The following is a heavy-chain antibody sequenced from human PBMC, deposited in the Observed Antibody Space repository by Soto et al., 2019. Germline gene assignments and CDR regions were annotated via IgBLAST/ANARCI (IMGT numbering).Heavy chain of an antibody. D-gene: IGHD2-2*01. J-gene: IGHJ5*01. CDR3: AKFRGTTTSCHDS. Sequence: GGSLRPSCAASGFTFSSYAMSWVRQAPGKGLEWVSAISGSGDSAYYADSAKGRFTISRDNSRNTLYLRMNSLRAEDTAEYFCAKFRGTTTSCHDSWGQGALVTVSS. V-gene: IGHV3-23*01. CDR2: ISGSGDSA. CDR1: GFTFSSYA.